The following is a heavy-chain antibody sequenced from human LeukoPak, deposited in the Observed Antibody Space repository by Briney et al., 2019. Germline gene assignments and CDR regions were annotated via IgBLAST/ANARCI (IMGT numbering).Heavy chain of an antibody. J-gene: IGHJ4*02. CDR2: IYYSGST. CDR3: AIRAGVAARPPYYFDY. V-gene: IGHV4-59*08. D-gene: IGHD6-6*01. Sequence: SETLSLTCTDPGGSISSYYWSWIRQPPGKGLEWIGYIYYSGSTIYNPSLKSRVTISLDTSKNQFSLMLSSVTAADTAVYYCAIRAGVAARPPYYFDYWGQGTLVTVSS. CDR1: GGSISSYY.